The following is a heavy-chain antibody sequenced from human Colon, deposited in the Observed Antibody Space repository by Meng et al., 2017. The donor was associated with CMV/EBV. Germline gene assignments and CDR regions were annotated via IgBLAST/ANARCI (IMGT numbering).Heavy chain of an antibody. CDR3: ARVFDYWTGYYWG. V-gene: IGHV3-74*01. Sequence: GGSLRLSCTASGFTFSNYWMHWVRQVPGKGLEWVSRISTDGVSTSYAGSVEGRFIISRDNAKNTLYLQMNSLSAEDTAVYYCARVFDYWTGYYWGWGQGTLVTVSS. CDR1: GFTFSNYW. J-gene: IGHJ4*02. D-gene: IGHD3/OR15-3a*01. CDR2: ISTDGVST.